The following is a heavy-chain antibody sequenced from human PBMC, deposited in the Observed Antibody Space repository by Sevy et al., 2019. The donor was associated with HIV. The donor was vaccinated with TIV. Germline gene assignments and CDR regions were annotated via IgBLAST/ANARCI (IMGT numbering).Heavy chain of an antibody. D-gene: IGHD3-22*01. CDR2: IYHSGST. J-gene: IGHJ3*02. CDR3: ARGDDSSGYYYEGGAFDI. V-gene: IGHV4-30-2*01. CDR1: GGSISSCGYS. Sequence: SETLSLTCAVSGGSISSCGYSWSWIRQPPGKGLEWIGYIYHSGSTYYNPSLKSRVTISVDRSKNQFSLKLSSVTAADTAVYYCARGDDSSGYYYEGGAFDIWGQGTMVTVSS.